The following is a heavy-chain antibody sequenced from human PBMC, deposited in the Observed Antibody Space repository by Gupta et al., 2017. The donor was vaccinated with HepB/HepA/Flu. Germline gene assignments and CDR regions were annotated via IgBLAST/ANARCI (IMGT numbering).Heavy chain of an antibody. CDR1: GFTFSCYG. Sequence: QVQLVESGGGVVKPGSALRLSCAASGFTFSCYGMPLVRPAPGKGLEWVAVIWYDGSNKYYADSVKGRFTISRDNSKNTLYLQMNSLRAEDTAVYYCARFAVVVVAAAPPSGMDVWGQGTTVTVSS. V-gene: IGHV3-33*08. D-gene: IGHD2-15*01. J-gene: IGHJ6*02. CDR3: ARFAVVVVAAAPPSGMDV. CDR2: IWYDGSNK.